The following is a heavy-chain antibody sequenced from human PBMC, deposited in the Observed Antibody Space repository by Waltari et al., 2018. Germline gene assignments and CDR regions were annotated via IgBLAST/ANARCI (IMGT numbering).Heavy chain of an antibody. D-gene: IGHD1-26*01. Sequence: EVQLVESGGGLVQPGGSLSLSCVASGSSLSSYWMSWVRQAPGKGLEWVANIKQDGTIKGYVGSVKGRFTISRDNAKNSLYLQMNSLRGEDTAVYYCARDLYSGSYSDDYWGQGTLVTVSS. CDR2: IKQDGTIK. CDR1: GSSLSSYW. V-gene: IGHV3-7*01. J-gene: IGHJ4*02. CDR3: ARDLYSGSYSDDY.